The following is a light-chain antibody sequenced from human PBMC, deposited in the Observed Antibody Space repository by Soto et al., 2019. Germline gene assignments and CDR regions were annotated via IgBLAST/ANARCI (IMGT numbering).Light chain of an antibody. V-gene: IGLV1-40*01. CDR2: GNT. Sequence: QSVLTQPPSVSGAPGQRVTISCTGSSSTIGSTYDVQWYQQLPGTAPKLLIHGNTDRPSGVPDRFSGSKSGTSASLAITGLQADDEADYYCQSYDDSLSGHYVFGTGTKLTVL. J-gene: IGLJ1*01. CDR3: QSYDDSLSGHYV. CDR1: SSTIGSTYD.